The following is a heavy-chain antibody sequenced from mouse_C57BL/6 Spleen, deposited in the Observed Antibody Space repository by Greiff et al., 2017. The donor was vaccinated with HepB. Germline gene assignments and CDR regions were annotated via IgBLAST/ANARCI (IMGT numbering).Heavy chain of an antibody. CDR2: IDPSDSYT. Sequence: QVQLKQPGAELVKPGASVKLSCKASGYTFTSYWMQWVKQRPGQGLEWIGEIDPSDSYTNYNQKFKGKATLTVDTSSSTAYMQLSSLTSEDSAVYYCARREMDYWGQGTSVTVSS. V-gene: IGHV1-50*01. CDR1: GYTFTSYW. CDR3: ARREMDY. J-gene: IGHJ4*01.